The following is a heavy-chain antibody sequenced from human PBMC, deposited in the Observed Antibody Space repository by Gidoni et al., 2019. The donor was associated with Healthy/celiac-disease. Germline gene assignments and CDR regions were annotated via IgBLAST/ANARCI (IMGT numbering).Heavy chain of an antibody. V-gene: IGHV4-61*02. D-gene: IGHD4-17*01. J-gene: IGHJ2*01. Sequence: QVQLQASRPGLVKPSQTLSLTCPVSVGSISSGSYYWSWIRQPAGKGLEWIGRIYTSGSTNYNPSLKSRVTISVDTSKNQFSLKLSSVTAADTAVYYCARKGGGDYNWYFDLWGRGTLVTVSS. CDR3: ARKGGGDYNWYFDL. CDR2: IYTSGST. CDR1: VGSISSGSYY.